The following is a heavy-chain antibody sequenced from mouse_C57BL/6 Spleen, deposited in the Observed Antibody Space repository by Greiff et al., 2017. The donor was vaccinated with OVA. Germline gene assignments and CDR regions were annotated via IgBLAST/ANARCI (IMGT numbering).Heavy chain of an antibody. D-gene: IGHD1-1*01. V-gene: IGHV5-4*01. CDR1: GFTFSSYA. CDR3: ARDWHGSSYHWYFDV. CDR2: ISDGGSYT. J-gene: IGHJ1*03. Sequence: EVQLVESGGGLVKPGGSLKLSCAASGFTFSSYAMSWVRQTPEKRLEWVATISDGGSYTYYPDNVKGRFTISRDNAKNNLYLQMSHLKSEDTAMYYCARDWHGSSYHWYFDVWGTGTTVTVSS.